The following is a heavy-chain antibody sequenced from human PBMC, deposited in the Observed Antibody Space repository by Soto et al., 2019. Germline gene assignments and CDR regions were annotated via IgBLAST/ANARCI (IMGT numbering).Heavy chain of an antibody. V-gene: IGHV4-4*07. CDR1: GDSMTNYY. J-gene: IGHJ3*01. Sequence: QVQLQESGPGLVEPSETLSLTCTVSGDSMTNYYWSWIRQSAYKGLEWIGRISATGTTTYIPSLKSRITLSVDTSKSQFSLNLKFVTAADTAVYFCARDQSGAADLWGQGTMVTVS. CDR3: ARDQSGAADL. CDR2: ISATGTT. D-gene: IGHD7-27*01.